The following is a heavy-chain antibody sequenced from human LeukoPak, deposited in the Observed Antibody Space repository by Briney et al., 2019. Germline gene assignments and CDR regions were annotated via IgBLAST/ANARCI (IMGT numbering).Heavy chain of an antibody. J-gene: IGHJ4*02. D-gene: IGHD2-15*01. CDR3: ARGSVVVVAATVFDY. CDR2: INHSGST. Sequence: SETLSLTCAVYGGSFSGYYWSWIRQPPGKGLDWIGEINHSGSTNCNPSLKSRVTISVDTSKNQFSLKLSSVTAADTAVYYCARGSVVVVAATVFDYWGQGTLVTVSS. CDR1: GGSFSGYY. V-gene: IGHV4-34*01.